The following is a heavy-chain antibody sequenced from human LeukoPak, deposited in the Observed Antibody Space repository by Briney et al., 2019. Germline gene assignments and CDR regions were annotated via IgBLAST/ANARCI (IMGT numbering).Heavy chain of an antibody. J-gene: IGHJ4*02. Sequence: GGSLRLSCAASGFIFSSYAMAWVRQPPGEGLEWVSAITGSGLSTYYADSVKGRFAISRDNSKNTLFLQLNSQRAEDTAVYYCAKDQGWTFDYWGQGTLVTVSS. D-gene: IGHD2-15*01. CDR3: AKDQGWTFDY. V-gene: IGHV3-23*01. CDR2: ITGSGLST. CDR1: GFIFSSYA.